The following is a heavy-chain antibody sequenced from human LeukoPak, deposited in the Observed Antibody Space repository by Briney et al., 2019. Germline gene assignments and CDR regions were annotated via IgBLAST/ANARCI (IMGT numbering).Heavy chain of an antibody. V-gene: IGHV4-38-2*02. CDR3: ARENWVFDY. J-gene: IGHJ4*02. CDR2: VYRSGTT. CDR1: GYSISSGYH. D-gene: IGHD7-27*01. Sequence: PSETLSLTCVVSGYSISSGYHWGWIRQPPGKGLEWIGSVYRSGTTYYDPYFKSRVTISVDTSKNQISLKVRSVTAADTAMYYCARENWVFDYWGQGILVTVSS.